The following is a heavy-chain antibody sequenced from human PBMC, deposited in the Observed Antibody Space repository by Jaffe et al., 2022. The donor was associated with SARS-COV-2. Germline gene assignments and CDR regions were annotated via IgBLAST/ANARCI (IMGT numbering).Heavy chain of an antibody. CDR2: ISYDGSNK. Sequence: QVQLVESGGGVVQPGRSLRLSCAASGFTFSSYAMHWVRQAPGKGLEWVAVISYDGSNKYYADSVKGRFTISRDNSKNTLYLQMNSLRAEDTAVYYCARMAGYSGYDFSPPDYWGQGTLVTVSS. CDR1: GFTFSSYA. J-gene: IGHJ4*02. D-gene: IGHD5-12*01. CDR3: ARMAGYSGYDFSPPDY. V-gene: IGHV3-30-3*01.